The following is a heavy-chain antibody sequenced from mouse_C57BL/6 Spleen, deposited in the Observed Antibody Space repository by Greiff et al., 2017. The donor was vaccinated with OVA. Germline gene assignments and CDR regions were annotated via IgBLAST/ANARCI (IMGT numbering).Heavy chain of an antibody. CDR1: GYTFTSYW. Sequence: QVQLQQPGAELVMPGASVKLSCKASGYTFTSYWMHWVQQRPGQGLEWIGEIDPSDSYTNYNHKFKGKSTLTVDKSSSTAYMQLSRLTSEDSAVYNCARCGAPDYFDYWGQGTTLTVSS. J-gene: IGHJ2*01. CDR2: IDPSDSYT. CDR3: ARCGAPDYFDY. V-gene: IGHV1-69*01.